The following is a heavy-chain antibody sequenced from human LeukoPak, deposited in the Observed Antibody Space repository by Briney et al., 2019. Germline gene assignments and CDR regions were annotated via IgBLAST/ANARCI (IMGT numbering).Heavy chain of an antibody. Sequence: PGGSLRLSCAASGFTFSSYGMHWVRQAPGKGLEWVAFIRYDGSNKYYADSVKGRFTISRDNSKNTLYLQMNSLRAEDTAVYYCAKPRFVGHIVVVIAIPRSKKYAFDIWGQGTMVTVSS. D-gene: IGHD2-21*01. CDR1: GFTFSSYG. V-gene: IGHV3-30*02. CDR2: IRYDGSNK. J-gene: IGHJ3*02. CDR3: AKPRFVGHIVVVIAIPRSKKYAFDI.